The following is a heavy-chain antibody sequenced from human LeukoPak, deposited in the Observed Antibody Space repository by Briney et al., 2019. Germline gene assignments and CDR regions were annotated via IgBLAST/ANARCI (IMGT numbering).Heavy chain of an antibody. CDR2: IYTSGST. CDR1: GGSISSYC. J-gene: IGHJ6*03. CDR3: ARTYGSGNYYYYYYYYMDV. Sequence: SETLSLTCTVSGGSISSYCWSWIRQPAGKGLEWIGLIYTSGSTNYYPSLESRVTMSVDTSKSQFSLKLSSVTAADTAVYYCARTYGSGNYYYYYYYYMDVWGKGTTVAVSS. D-gene: IGHD3-10*01. V-gene: IGHV4-4*07.